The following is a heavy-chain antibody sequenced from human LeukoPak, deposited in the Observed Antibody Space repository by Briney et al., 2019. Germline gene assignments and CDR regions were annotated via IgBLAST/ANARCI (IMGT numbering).Heavy chain of an antibody. V-gene: IGHV3-23*01. D-gene: IGHD3-3*01. Sequence: TGGSLRLSCAASGFTFSSYAMSWVRQAPGKGLEWVSAISGSGGSTYYADSVKGRFTISRDNSKNTLYLQMNSLRAEDTAVYYCAKDSGYDFWSGYWFDYWGQGTLVTVSS. CDR3: AKDSGYDFWSGYWFDY. J-gene: IGHJ4*02. CDR1: GFTFSSYA. CDR2: ISGSGGST.